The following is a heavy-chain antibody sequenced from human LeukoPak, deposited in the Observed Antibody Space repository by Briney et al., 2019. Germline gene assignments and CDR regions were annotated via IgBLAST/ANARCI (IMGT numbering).Heavy chain of an antibody. Sequence: SETLSLTCTVSGVSISSSSYYWGWIRQPPGKGLEWIGSIYYSGSTYYNPSLNSRATISVDTSNNQFSLKLSSVTAADTAVYYCRGYETQTYYYYYGMDVWGQGTTVTVSS. J-gene: IGHJ6*02. CDR1: GVSISSSSYY. V-gene: IGHV4-39*01. D-gene: IGHD5-12*01. CDR3: RGYETQTYYYYYGMDV. CDR2: IYYSGST.